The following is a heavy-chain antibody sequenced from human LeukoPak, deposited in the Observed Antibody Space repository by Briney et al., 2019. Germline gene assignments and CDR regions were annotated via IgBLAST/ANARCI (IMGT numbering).Heavy chain of an antibody. CDR1: GFTFNTYS. Sequence: GGSLRLSCAASGFTFNTYSMNWVRQAPGKGLEWLSYVKSGNYDIQYADSVTGRFTVSRDSATNSLYLQMNDLKAEDTAVYYCARPRPYDFWSGYFDYWGQGTLVTVSS. V-gene: IGHV3-48*01. D-gene: IGHD3-3*01. CDR2: VKSGNYDI. CDR3: ARPRPYDFWSGYFDY. J-gene: IGHJ4*02.